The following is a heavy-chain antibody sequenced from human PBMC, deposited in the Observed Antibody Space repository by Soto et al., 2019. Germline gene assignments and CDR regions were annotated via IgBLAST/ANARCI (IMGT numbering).Heavy chain of an antibody. CDR1: GFTFSSYE. Sequence: HPGGSLRLSCAASGFTFSSYEMNWVRQAPGQGLEWVSYISSSGSTIYYADSVKGRFTISRDNAKNSLYLQMNSLRAEDTAVYYCARVPYYYDSSGYYDYWGQGTLVTVSS. J-gene: IGHJ4*02. D-gene: IGHD3-22*01. V-gene: IGHV3-48*03. CDR2: ISSSGSTI. CDR3: ARVPYYYDSSGYYDY.